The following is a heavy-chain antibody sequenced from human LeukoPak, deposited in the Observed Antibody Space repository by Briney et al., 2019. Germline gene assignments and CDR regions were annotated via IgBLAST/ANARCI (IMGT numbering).Heavy chain of an antibody. CDR1: GFTFSNYW. D-gene: IGHD2-2*01. CDR2: INQDGSEK. CDR3: ARDLVGRAYDYYGMDV. Sequence: GGSLRLSCAASGFTFSNYWMNWVRQAPGKGLEWVAHINQDGSEKKNVDSVKGRFTISRDNAKSSLYLQMSSLGAEDSAVYYCARDLVGRAYDYYGMDVWGQGTTVIVSS. J-gene: IGHJ6*02. V-gene: IGHV3-7*03.